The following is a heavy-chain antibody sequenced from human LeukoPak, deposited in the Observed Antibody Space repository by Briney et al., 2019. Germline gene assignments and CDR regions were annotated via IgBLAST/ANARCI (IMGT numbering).Heavy chain of an antibody. J-gene: IGHJ4*02. CDR1: GFTFNTHG. V-gene: IGHV3-48*04. CDR2: ISSSSSTN. D-gene: IGHD5-18*01. CDR3: ARNPYRGYSYGLDF. Sequence: GGSLRLSCAASGFTFNTHGMNWVRQAPGKGLEWISYISSSSSTNYYADSVRGRFTISRDNAKNSVHLQMNSLRVEDTAVYYCARNPYRGYSYGLDFRGQGTLVTVSS.